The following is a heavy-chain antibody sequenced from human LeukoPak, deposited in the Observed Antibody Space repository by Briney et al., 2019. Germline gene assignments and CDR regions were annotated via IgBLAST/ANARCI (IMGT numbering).Heavy chain of an antibody. CDR1: GYTFTGSY. J-gene: IGHJ4*02. V-gene: IGHV1-2*02. D-gene: IGHD2-2*01. Sequence: ASVKVSCKASGYTFTGSYMHWVRQAPGQGLEWMGWINPNSGVSNYAQKFRGRVTMTRDTSISTAYMELSRLTSDDTAVYYCARVKGRVFVVITTKERYFDYWGQGTLVTVS. CDR3: ARVKGRVFVVITTKERYFDY. CDR2: INPNSGVS.